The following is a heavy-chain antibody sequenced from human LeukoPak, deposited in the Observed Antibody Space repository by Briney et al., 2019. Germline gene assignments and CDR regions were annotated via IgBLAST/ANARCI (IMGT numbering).Heavy chain of an antibody. CDR1: GFTFSSYE. J-gene: IGHJ4*02. V-gene: IGHV3-48*03. D-gene: IGHD3-22*01. Sequence: PGGSLRLSCAASGFTFSSYEMNWVRQAPGKGLEWVSYISSSTNTIHYADSVKGRFTISRDNAKNSLYLQMSSLRAEDTAVYYCARDRYDSSGQGLDYWGQGTLVTVSS. CDR3: ARDRYDSSGQGLDY. CDR2: ISSSTNTI.